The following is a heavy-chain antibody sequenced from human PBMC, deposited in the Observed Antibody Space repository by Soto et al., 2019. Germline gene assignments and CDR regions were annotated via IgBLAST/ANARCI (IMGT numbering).Heavy chain of an antibody. CDR2: ISGSGGST. D-gene: IGHD6-19*01. CDR3: AKEARGWNYIDY. Sequence: GGSLRLSCAASGFTFSRYAMRWVRQAPGKGLEWVSAISGSGGSTYYAESVKGRFTISRDNSKNTLYLQMNSLRAEDTAVYYCAKEARGWNYIDYWGQGTLVTVSS. J-gene: IGHJ4*02. CDR1: GFTFSRYA. V-gene: IGHV3-23*01.